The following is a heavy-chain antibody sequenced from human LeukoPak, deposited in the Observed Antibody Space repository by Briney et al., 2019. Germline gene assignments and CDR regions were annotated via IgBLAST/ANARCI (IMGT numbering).Heavy chain of an antibody. D-gene: IGHD3-10*01. CDR2: IIPIFGTA. V-gene: IGHV1-69*05. CDR3: ARMSLRGYYMDV. Sequence: SVKXSCXASGGTFSSYAISWVRQAPGQGLEWMGGIIPIFGTANYAQKFQGRVTITTDESTSTAYMELSSLRSEDTAVYYCARMSLRGYYMDVWGKGTTVTVSS. CDR1: GGTFSSYA. J-gene: IGHJ6*03.